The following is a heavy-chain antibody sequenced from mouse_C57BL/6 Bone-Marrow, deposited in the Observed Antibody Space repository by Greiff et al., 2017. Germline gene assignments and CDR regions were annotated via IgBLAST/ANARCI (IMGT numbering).Heavy chain of an antibody. CDR2: ISNGGGST. Sequence: EVKLQESGGGLVQPGGSLKLSCAASGFTFSDYYMYWVRQTPEKRLEWVAYISNGGGSTYYPDTVKGRFTISRDNAKNTLYLQMSRLKSEDTAMYYCARHGDYYGSGYGWYFDVWGTGTTVTVSS. D-gene: IGHD1-1*01. J-gene: IGHJ1*03. V-gene: IGHV5-12*01. CDR1: GFTFSDYY. CDR3: ARHGDYYGSGYGWYFDV.